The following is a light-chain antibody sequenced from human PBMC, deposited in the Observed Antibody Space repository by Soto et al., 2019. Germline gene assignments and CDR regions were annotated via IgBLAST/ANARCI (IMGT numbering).Light chain of an antibody. Sequence: QSALTQPASVSGSPGQSITISCTGTSSDVGGYNYVSWYQHHPGKAPKLMIFDVSNRPSGVSNRFSGCKSGNTASLTISGLQAEDEADYYCSSYTASSTYVFGTGTKLTVL. CDR3: SSYTASSTYV. J-gene: IGLJ1*01. CDR1: SSDVGGYNY. V-gene: IGLV2-14*03. CDR2: DVS.